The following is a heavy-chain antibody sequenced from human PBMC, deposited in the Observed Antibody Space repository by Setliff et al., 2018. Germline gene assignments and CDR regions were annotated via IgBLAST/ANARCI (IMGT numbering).Heavy chain of an antibody. Sequence: SETLSLTCTVSGGSISSGGYYWSWIRQHPGKGLEWIGYIYYSGSTYYNPSLKSRVTISVDTSKNQFSLKLSSVIAADTAVYYCARDLYSSSSGGFYYYYYYMDVWGKGTTVTGLL. J-gene: IGHJ6*03. CDR3: ARDLYSSSSGGFYYYYYYMDV. D-gene: IGHD6-6*01. CDR2: IYYSGST. V-gene: IGHV4-31*03. CDR1: GGSISSGGYY.